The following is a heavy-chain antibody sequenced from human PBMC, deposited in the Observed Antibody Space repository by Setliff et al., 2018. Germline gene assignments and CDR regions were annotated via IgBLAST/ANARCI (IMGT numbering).Heavy chain of an antibody. CDR2: IYIGGNA. CDR1: GGSISSYY. CDR3: AREQWLDPPGYYYMDV. Sequence: SETLSLTCTVSGGSISSYYWSWIRQPAGKGLEWIGHIYIGGNANYNPSLKSRVTMSIDTSKNQFSLKLNSVTAADMAVYYCAREQWLDPPGYYYMDVWAKGTTVTVSS. J-gene: IGHJ6*03. V-gene: IGHV4-4*07. D-gene: IGHD6-19*01.